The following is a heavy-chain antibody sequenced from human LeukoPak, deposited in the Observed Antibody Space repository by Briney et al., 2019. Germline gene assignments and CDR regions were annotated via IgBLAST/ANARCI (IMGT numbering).Heavy chain of an antibody. D-gene: IGHD3/OR15-3a*01. CDR2: IYFSGST. Sequence: NPSETLSLTCTVSGDSISSSTYYWGWIRQPPGKGLEWIGSIYFSGSTYYNPSLKSRVTISVDTSKNQFSLKLSSVTAADTALYYCARRRDGPFDYWGQGTLVTVSS. J-gene: IGHJ4*02. CDR1: GDSISSSTYY. V-gene: IGHV4-39*07. CDR3: ARRRDGPFDY.